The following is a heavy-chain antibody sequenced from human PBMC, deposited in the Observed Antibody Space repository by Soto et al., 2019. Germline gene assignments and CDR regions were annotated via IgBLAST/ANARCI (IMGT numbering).Heavy chain of an antibody. J-gene: IGHJ4*02. V-gene: IGHV4-31*03. CDR3: ARENSGGMLDF. Sequence: SETLSLTCTVSGGSILNGGHYWTWIRQHPGKGLEWIGRIFFSGNTHYNPALKSRLTFSLDTAKNQFSLKLTSVTAADTAIYYCARENSGGMLDFWGPGTLVTV. CDR1: GGSILNGGHY. CDR2: IFFSGNT. D-gene: IGHD2-15*01.